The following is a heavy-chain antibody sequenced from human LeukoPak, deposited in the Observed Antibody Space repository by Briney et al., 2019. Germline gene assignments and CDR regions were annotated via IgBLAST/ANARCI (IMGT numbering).Heavy chain of an antibody. CDR1: GFTFGDYA. D-gene: IGHD3-3*01. J-gene: IGHJ4*02. CDR2: IRSKAYGGTT. Sequence: PGGSLRLSCTASGFTFGDYAMSWVRQAPGKGLEWVGFIRSKAYGGTTEYAASVKGRFTISRDDSKSIAYLQMISLKTEDTAVYYCTRARVPGVVIPVDYWGQGTLVTVSS. CDR3: TRARVPGVVIPVDY. V-gene: IGHV3-49*04.